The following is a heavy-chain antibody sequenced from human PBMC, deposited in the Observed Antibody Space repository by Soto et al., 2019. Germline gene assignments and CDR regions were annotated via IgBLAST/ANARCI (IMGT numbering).Heavy chain of an antibody. CDR2: INGEDGET. CDR1: GYTFTTYG. D-gene: IGHD2-2*01. J-gene: IGHJ6*02. Sequence: GASVKVSCKASGYTFTTYGISWVRQAPGQGLEWMGWINGEDGETKYAQKFQGRVTMTEDTSTDTAYMELSSLRSEDTAVYYCASSVIVLVPAKYYYYGMDVWGQGTTVTVS. V-gene: IGHV1-18*01. CDR3: ASSVIVLVPAKYYYYGMDV.